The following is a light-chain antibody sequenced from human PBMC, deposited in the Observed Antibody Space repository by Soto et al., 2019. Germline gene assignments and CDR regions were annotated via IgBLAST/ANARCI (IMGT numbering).Light chain of an antibody. V-gene: IGKV1-39*01. Sequence: DIQMTQSPSSLSASVGDRVTITCRASQSISYYLHWYQQKPGKAPKLLMYAASSLQSGVPSRFSGSKSGTEFTLTISSLQPEDFATYYCQQSYSTPRTFGQGTKVEL. CDR1: QSISYY. CDR2: AAS. CDR3: QQSYSTPRT. J-gene: IGKJ1*01.